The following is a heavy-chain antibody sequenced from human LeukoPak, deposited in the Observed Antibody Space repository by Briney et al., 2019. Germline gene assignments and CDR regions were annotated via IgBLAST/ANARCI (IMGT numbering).Heavy chain of an antibody. CDR2: IYHSGKT. Sequence: PSETLSLTCAVSGYSISSGYYWGWIRQPPGKGLEWIGSIYHSGKTHYNPSLKSRVTISVDTSKNQFSLKLSSVTAADTAVYYCASRYSGYESDYWGQGTLVTVSS. J-gene: IGHJ4*02. CDR3: ASRYSGYESDY. D-gene: IGHD5-12*01. CDR1: GYSISSGYY. V-gene: IGHV4-38-2*01.